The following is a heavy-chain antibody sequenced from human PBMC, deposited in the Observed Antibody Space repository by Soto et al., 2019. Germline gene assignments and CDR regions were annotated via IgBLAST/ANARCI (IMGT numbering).Heavy chain of an antibody. Sequence: QVQLVQSGAEEKKPGASVKVSCKASGYTFTSNPIHWVRQAPGQRLEWMGWINAGTGVTKYSQNFQGRITITRDTSASTAYMELSSLMSEDTAIYYCARDQLGQWLPTLLDYWGQGTLVTVSS. CDR3: ARDQLGQWLPTLLDY. V-gene: IGHV1-3*05. CDR1: GYTFTSNP. J-gene: IGHJ4*02. D-gene: IGHD5-12*01. CDR2: INAGTGVT.